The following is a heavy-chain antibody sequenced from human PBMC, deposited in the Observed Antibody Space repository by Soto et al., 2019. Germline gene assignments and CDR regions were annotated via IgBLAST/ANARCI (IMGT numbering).Heavy chain of an antibody. V-gene: IGHV3-33*01. CDR3: ARDFWRDSYGMDV. CDR1: GFTFSSYG. J-gene: IGHJ6*02. CDR2: IWYDGGNK. Sequence: GGSLRLSCAASGFTFSSYGMHWVRLAPGKGLEWVAVIWYDGGNKYYADSVKGRFTISRDNSKNTLYLQMNSLRAEDTAVYYCARDFWRDSYGMDVWGQGTTVTVSS.